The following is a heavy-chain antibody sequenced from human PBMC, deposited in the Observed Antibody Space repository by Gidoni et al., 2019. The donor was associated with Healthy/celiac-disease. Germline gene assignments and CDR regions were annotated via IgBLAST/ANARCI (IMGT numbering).Heavy chain of an antibody. Sequence: QVQLVQSGAEVKKPGSSVKVSCKASGYTFTSSYMHWVRQAPGQGLEWMGIINPSGGSTSYAQKFQGRVTMTRDTSTSTVYMELSSLRSEDTAVYYCARDRGSSSSSYYYYYGMDVWGQGTTVTVSS. V-gene: IGHV1-46*01. CDR3: ARDRGSSSSSYYYYYGMDV. CDR2: INPSGGST. J-gene: IGHJ6*02. CDR1: GYTFTSSY. D-gene: IGHD6-6*01.